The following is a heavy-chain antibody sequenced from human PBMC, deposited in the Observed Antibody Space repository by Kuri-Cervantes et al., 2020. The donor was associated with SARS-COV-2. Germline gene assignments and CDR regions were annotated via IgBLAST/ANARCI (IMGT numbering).Heavy chain of an antibody. Sequence: SGPTLVKPTQTLTLTCTFSGFSFSTSGVGVGWIRQPPGKALEWLARIDWDDDKYYKTSLNTRLSISKDTSKDQVVLTMTNMDPVDTATYYCVRIRAATVIADYWGQGTLVTVSS. CDR3: VRIRAATVIADY. J-gene: IGHJ4*02. D-gene: IGHD4-11*01. CDR2: IDWDDDK. CDR1: GFSFSTSGVG. V-gene: IGHV2-70*11.